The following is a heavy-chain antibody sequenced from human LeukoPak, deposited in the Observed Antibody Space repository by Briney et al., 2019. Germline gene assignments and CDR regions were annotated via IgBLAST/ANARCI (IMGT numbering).Heavy chain of an antibody. V-gene: IGHV3-53*01. Sequence: GGSLRLSCGASGFAVSSNYMTWVRQAPGKGLEWVSVVYTGGSTYSADSVKGRFTISRDNSKNTLYLQMNSLRAEGTAVYYCARGLAAAGLYFDYWGQGTLVTVSS. CDR3: ARGLAAAGLYFDY. CDR2: VYTGGST. CDR1: GFAVSSNY. J-gene: IGHJ4*02. D-gene: IGHD6-13*01.